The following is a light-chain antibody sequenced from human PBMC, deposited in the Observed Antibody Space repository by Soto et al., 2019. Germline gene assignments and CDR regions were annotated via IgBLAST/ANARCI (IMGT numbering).Light chain of an antibody. V-gene: IGLV2-23*01. CDR2: EGS. CDR3: CSYAGSSTYV. J-gene: IGLJ1*01. Sequence: QSVLTQPASVYGSPGQSITISCTRTSSDVGSYNLVSWYQQYPGKAPKLMIYEGSKRPSGVSNRFSGSKSGNTASLTISGLQAEDEADYYCCSYAGSSTYVFGTGTKLTV. CDR1: SSDVGSYNL.